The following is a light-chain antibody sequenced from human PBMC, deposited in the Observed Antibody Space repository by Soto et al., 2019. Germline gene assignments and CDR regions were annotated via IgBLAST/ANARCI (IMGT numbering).Light chain of an antibody. CDR3: CSYAGSPTYVV. CDR2: EGS. Sequence: QPASVSGSPGQSITISCTGTSSDVGSYNLVSWFQQHPGKAPKLMIYEGSKRPSGVSNRFSGSKSGNTASLTISGLQAEDEADYYCCSYAGSPTYVVFGGGTKLTVL. V-gene: IGLV2-23*01. CDR1: SSDVGSYNL. J-gene: IGLJ2*01.